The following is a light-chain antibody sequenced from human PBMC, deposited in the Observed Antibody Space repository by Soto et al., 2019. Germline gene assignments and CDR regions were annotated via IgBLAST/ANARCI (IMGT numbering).Light chain of an antibody. Sequence: QSVLTQPASVSGPPGQSITISCTGTASDVGGYNYVSWYQHHPGEAPKLMIYEVNDRPSGVSNRFSGSKSGNTASLTISGLQAEDEADYYCTSYTSSSTYVFGTGTKVTVL. CDR1: ASDVGGYNY. V-gene: IGLV2-14*01. CDR2: EVN. CDR3: TSYTSSSTYV. J-gene: IGLJ1*01.